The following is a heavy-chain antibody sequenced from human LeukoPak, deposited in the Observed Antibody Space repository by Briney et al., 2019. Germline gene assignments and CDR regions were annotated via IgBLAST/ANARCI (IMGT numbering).Heavy chain of an antibody. V-gene: IGHV3-21*01. D-gene: IGHD2-21*01. CDR1: GFTFSGYS. CDR3: ARDRLFSGSLYPFDY. J-gene: IGHJ4*02. Sequence: PGGSLRLSCAASGFTFSGYSMNWVRQAPGKGLEWVSSISSSSSYIYYADSVKGRFTISRDNAKNSLYLQMNSLRAEDTAVYYCARDRLFSGSLYPFDYWGQGTLVTVSS. CDR2: ISSSSSYI.